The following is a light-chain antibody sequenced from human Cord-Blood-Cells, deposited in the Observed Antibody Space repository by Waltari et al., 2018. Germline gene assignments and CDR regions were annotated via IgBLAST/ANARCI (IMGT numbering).Light chain of an antibody. Sequence: SYELTQQSSVSVSPGQTARITCSGDVLATKYARWFQQKPGQAPVLVIYKDSERPSGIPERFSGSSSGTTVTLTISGAQVEDEADYYCYSAADNNLVFGGGTKLTVL. V-gene: IGLV3-27*01. J-gene: IGLJ3*02. CDR1: VLATKY. CDR2: KDS. CDR3: YSAADNNLV.